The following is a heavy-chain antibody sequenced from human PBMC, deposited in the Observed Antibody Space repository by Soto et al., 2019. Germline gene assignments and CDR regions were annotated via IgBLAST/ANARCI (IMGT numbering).Heavy chain of an antibody. J-gene: IGHJ3*02. V-gene: IGHV3-30-3*01. Sequence: GGSLRLSCAASGFTFSSYAMHWVRQAPGKGLEWVAVISYDGSNKYYADSVKGRFTISRDNSKNTLYLQMNSLRAEDTAVYYCARDLSNYYGSGSHDAFDIWGQGTMVTVSS. CDR2: ISYDGSNK. CDR1: GFTFSSYA. CDR3: ARDLSNYYGSGSHDAFDI. D-gene: IGHD3-10*01.